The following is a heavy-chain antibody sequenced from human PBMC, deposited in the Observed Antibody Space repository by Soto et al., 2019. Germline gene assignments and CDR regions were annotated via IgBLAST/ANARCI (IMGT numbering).Heavy chain of an antibody. D-gene: IGHD1-7*01. V-gene: IGHV3-33*01. CDR2: IWYDGSNK. J-gene: IGHJ6*02. Sequence: QVPLVESGGGVVQPGRSLRLSCAASGFTFSSYGMHWVRQAPGKGLEWVAVIWYDGSNKYYADSVKGRFTISRDNSKNTLYLQMNSLRAEDTAVYYCARDEQGRGLELYYYYYYGMDVWGQGTTVTVSS. CDR3: ARDEQGRGLELYYYYYYGMDV. CDR1: GFTFSSYG.